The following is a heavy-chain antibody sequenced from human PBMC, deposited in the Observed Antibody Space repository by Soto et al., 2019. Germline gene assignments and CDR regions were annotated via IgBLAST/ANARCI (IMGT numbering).Heavy chain of an antibody. CDR2: IKSKTDGGTT. J-gene: IGHJ3*02. CDR1: GFTFSNAW. CDR3: TTLYYYDSSGYLAGYAFDI. V-gene: IGHV3-15*01. D-gene: IGHD3-22*01. Sequence: GGSLRRSCGASGFTFSNAWMIWVRQAPGKGLEWVGRIKSKTDGGTTDYAAPVKGRFTISRDDSKNTLYLQMNSLKTEDTAVYYCTTLYYYDSSGYLAGYAFDIWGQGTMVTVSS.